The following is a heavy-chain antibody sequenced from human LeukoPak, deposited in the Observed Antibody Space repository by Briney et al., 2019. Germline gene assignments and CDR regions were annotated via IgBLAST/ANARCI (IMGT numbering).Heavy chain of an antibody. V-gene: IGHV4-30-2*01. CDR1: GGSISSGGYY. Sequence: PSETLSLTCTVSGGSISSGGYYWSWIRQPPGKGLEWIGYIYHSGSTYYNPSLKSRVTISVDRSKNQFSLKLSSVTAADTAVYYCARESPIAFWSGYSYWGQGTLVTVSS. D-gene: IGHD3-3*01. J-gene: IGHJ4*02. CDR2: IYHSGST. CDR3: ARESPIAFWSGYSY.